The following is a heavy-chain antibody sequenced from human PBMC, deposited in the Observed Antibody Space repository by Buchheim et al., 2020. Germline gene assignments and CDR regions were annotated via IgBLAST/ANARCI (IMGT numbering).Heavy chain of an antibody. CDR1: GYTFTSYA. D-gene: IGHD3-22*01. CDR2: INTGNGNT. Sequence: QVQLVQSGAEVKKPGASVKVSCKASGYTFTSYAMHWVRQAPGQGLEWMGWINTGNGNTKYSQKFQGRVTITRDTSARIAYMELSSLRSEDTAVYYCARDHTYYFDTSGYLGYWGQGTL. V-gene: IGHV1-3*04. J-gene: IGHJ4*02. CDR3: ARDHTYYFDTSGYLGY.